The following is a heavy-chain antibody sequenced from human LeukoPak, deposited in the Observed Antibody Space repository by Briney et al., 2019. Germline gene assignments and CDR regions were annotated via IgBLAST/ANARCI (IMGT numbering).Heavy chain of an antibody. Sequence: SETLSLTCTVSGGSISSSRYFWGWVRQPPGKGMEWIGTIYYCFPTYYSPPLKSRVTISVDTSKNHFSLKLSSVTAADTALYYCARLGSSPGVDYPIDYWGQGTLVTVSS. V-gene: IGHV4-39*02. D-gene: IGHD4-11*01. CDR3: ARLGSSPGVDYPIDY. CDR2: IYYCFPT. J-gene: IGHJ4*02. CDR1: GGSISSSRYF.